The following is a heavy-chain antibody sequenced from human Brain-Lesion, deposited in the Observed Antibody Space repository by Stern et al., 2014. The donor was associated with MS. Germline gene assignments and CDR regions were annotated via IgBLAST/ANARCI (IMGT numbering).Heavy chain of an antibody. J-gene: IGHJ4*02. V-gene: IGHV1-8*01. D-gene: IGHD2-2*01. CDR2: MNPYSGNT. CDR3: ARAVRNQLLSEY. CDR1: GYTFSSYD. Sequence: DQLVESGAEVKKPGASVKVSCKASGYTFSSYDITWVRQASGHGLAWMGWMNPYSGNTGYAQKFKGRVSMTSDPSISTVYMELTSLTSDDTAVYFCARAVRNQLLSEYWGQGTLVTVSS.